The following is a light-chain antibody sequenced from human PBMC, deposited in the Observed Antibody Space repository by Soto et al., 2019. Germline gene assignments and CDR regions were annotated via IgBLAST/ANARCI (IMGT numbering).Light chain of an antibody. CDR2: DAS. CDR1: QSVSSY. Sequence: EIVLTQSPATLSLSPGDRATLSCRASQSVSSYLAWYQQKPGQAPRLLIYDASNRATGIPARFSGSGSGTEFTLTITTLEPEDFAVYYCQQRSNWPCTFGGGTKVEIK. CDR3: QQRSNWPCT. V-gene: IGKV3-11*01. J-gene: IGKJ4*01.